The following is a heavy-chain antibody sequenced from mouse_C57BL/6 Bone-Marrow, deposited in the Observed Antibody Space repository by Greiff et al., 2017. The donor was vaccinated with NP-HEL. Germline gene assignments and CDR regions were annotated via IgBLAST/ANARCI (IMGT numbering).Heavy chain of an antibody. CDR1: GYTFTSYW. CDR3: ARKPHWDVDFDY. J-gene: IGHJ2*01. D-gene: IGHD4-1*01. Sequence: QVQLQQPGAELVKPGASVKMSCKASGYTFTSYWITWVKQRPGQGLAWIGDIYPGSGSTNYNEKFKSKATLTVDTSSSTAYMQLSSLTSEDSAVYYCARKPHWDVDFDYWGKGTTLTVSS. CDR2: IYPGSGST. V-gene: IGHV1-55*01.